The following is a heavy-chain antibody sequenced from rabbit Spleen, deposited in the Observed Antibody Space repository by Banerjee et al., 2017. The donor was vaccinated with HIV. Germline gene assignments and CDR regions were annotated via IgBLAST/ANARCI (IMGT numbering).Heavy chain of an antibody. J-gene: IGHJ3*01. CDR2: SYAGSSGST. D-gene: IGHD8-1*01. CDR3: ARDDFGTSHWPNL. Sequence: QSLEESGGGLVKPGASLTLTCKASGFSFNSGYDMCWVRQAPGKGLEWIACSYAGSSGSTYYASWAKGRFTISKPSSTTVTLQMTSLTAADTATYFCARDDFGTSHWPNLWGQGTLVTVS. V-gene: IGHV1S40*01. CDR1: GFSFNSGYD.